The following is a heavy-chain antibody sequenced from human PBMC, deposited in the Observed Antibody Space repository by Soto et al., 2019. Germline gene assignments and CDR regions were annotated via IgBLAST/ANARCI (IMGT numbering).Heavy chain of an antibody. Sequence: EVQLLESGGGLVQPGGSLRLSCAASGFSLSTYGLTWVRQAPGKGLEWVSGFSGGSGTTHYADSVKGRFSIIRDNSKNTAHLEMNSLRVEDTAIYYCAKWNGYGDYWGQGLLVTVSS. J-gene: IGHJ4*02. V-gene: IGHV3-23*01. CDR3: AKWNGYGDY. CDR2: FSGGSGTT. D-gene: IGHD1-1*01. CDR1: GFSLSTYG.